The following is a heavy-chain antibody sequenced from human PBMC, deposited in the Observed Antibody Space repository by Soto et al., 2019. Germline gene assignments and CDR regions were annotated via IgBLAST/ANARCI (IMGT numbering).Heavy chain of an antibody. CDR3: ARVGSVGSSSPTQTRPYYYYYYGMDV. V-gene: IGHV6-1*01. CDR1: GDSVSSNSAA. CDR2: TYYRSRWYN. Sequence: SQTLSLTCGISGDSVSSNSAAWNWIRQSPSRGLEWLGRTYYRSRWYNDYAVSVKSRITINPDTSKNQFSLQLNSVTPEDTAVYYCARVGSVGSSSPTQTRPYYYYYYGMDVWGQGTTVTVSS. D-gene: IGHD6-6*01. J-gene: IGHJ6*02.